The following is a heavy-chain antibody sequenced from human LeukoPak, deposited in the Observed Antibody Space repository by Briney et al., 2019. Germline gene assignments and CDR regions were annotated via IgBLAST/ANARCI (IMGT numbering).Heavy chain of an antibody. Sequence: SETLSLTCAVYGGSFSGYYWSWIRQPPGTGLEWMGEINHSGRTNYNPSLKSRVTISVDTSKNQFSLKLSSVTAADTAVYYCARGRVGRNIVLKVYAIPYYYYMDVWGKGTTVTVSS. J-gene: IGHJ6*03. V-gene: IGHV4-34*01. CDR2: INHSGRT. D-gene: IGHD2-8*01. CDR1: GGSFSGYY. CDR3: ARGRVGRNIVLKVYAIPYYYYMDV.